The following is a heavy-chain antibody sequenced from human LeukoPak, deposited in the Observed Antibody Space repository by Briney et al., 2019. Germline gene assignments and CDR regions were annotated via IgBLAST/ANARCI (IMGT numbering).Heavy chain of an antibody. CDR1: GFTFSSYA. CDR2: ISGNGGKK. D-gene: IGHD5-12*01. J-gene: IGHJ5*02. Sequence: GGSLRLSCAASGFTFSSYAMSWVRQAPGKGLEWVSAISGNGGKKHYAESVKGPVTISRATSKDTMYLKLNSLKAEDRAVYYCEKDKRYSSYDGGHWFDPWGQGTLVTVSS. V-gene: IGHV3-23*01. CDR3: EKDKRYSSYDGGHWFDP.